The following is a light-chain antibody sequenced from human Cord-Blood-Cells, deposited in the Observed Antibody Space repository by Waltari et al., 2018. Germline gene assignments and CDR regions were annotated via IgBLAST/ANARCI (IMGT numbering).Light chain of an antibody. CDR2: DAS. J-gene: IGKJ4*01. CDR1: QSVSSY. CDR3: QQRSNWPPLT. V-gene: IGKV3-11*01. Sequence: IVLTQSPATLSLSPGERATLTCRASQSVSSYLAWYQQKPGQARRLLIYDASNRATGIPARFSGSGSGTDFTLTISSLEPEDFAGYYCQQRSNWPPLTFGGGTKVEIK.